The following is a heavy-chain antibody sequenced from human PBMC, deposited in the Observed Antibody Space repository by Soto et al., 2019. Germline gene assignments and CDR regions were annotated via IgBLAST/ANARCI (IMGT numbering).Heavy chain of an antibody. Sequence: SETLSLTCTVSGGSISSYYWSWIRQPPGKGLEWIGYIYYSGSTNYNPSLKSRVTISVDTSKNQFSLKLSSVTAADTAVYYCAVRGYSGYRGTYYYYYMDVWGKGTTVTVSS. V-gene: IGHV4-59*01. CDR1: GGSISSYY. CDR2: IYYSGST. CDR3: AVRGYSGYRGTYYYYYMDV. J-gene: IGHJ6*03. D-gene: IGHD5-12*01.